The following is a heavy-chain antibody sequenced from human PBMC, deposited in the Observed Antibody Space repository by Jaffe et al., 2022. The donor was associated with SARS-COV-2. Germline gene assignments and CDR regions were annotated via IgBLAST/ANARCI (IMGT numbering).Heavy chain of an antibody. D-gene: IGHD3-22*01. CDR2: IYYSGSN. CDR1: GGSISSSSYY. Sequence: QLQLQESGPGLVKPSETLSLTCTVSGGSISSSSYYWGWIRQPPGKELEWIGSIYYSGSNYYNPSLKSRVTMSVDTSKNHFSLKLSSVTAADTAVYYCARHRMIAVVITTFDHWGQGTLVTVSS. V-gene: IGHV4-39*01. J-gene: IGHJ4*02. CDR3: ARHRMIAVVITTFDH.